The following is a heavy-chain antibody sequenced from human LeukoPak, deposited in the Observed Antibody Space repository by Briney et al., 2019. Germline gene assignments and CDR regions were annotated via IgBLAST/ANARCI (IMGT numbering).Heavy chain of an antibody. Sequence: GGSLRLSCAASGFTFSSYSMTWVRQAPGKGLEWVSYISSSSSTIYYADSVKGRFTISRDNAKNSLYLRVNSLRAEDTAVYYCAGAHAVGATTLVYWGQGTLVTVSS. V-gene: IGHV3-48*01. CDR2: ISSSSSTI. CDR3: AGAHAVGATTLVY. J-gene: IGHJ4*02. CDR1: GFTFSSYS. D-gene: IGHD1-26*01.